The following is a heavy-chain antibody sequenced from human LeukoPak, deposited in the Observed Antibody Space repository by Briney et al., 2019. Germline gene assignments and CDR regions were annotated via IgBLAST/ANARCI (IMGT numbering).Heavy chain of an antibody. D-gene: IGHD3-22*01. CDR3: ARIPTYYYDSSGYSDAFDI. J-gene: IGHJ3*02. Sequence: SGPTLVNPTQALTLTCTFSGFSLSTSGMCVSWIRQPPGKALEWLARIDWDDDKYYSTSLKTRLTISKDTSKNQVVLTMTNMDPVDTATYYCARIPTYYYDSSGYSDAFDIWGQGTMVTVSS. CDR2: IDWDDDK. V-gene: IGHV2-70*11. CDR1: GFSLSTSGMC.